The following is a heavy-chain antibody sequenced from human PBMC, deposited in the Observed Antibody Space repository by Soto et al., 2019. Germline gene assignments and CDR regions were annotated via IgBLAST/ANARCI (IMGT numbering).Heavy chain of an antibody. D-gene: IGHD2-2*01. CDR1: GFTFSDYY. Sequence: QVQLVESEGGLVKPGGSLRLSCAASGFTFSDYYMSWIRQASGKGLEWVSYISSSGSTIYYADSVKGRFTISRDNAKNSLYLQMNSLRAEDTAVYYCAREGYCSSTSCYSRAIDYWGQGTLVTVSS. V-gene: IGHV3-11*01. CDR2: ISSSGSTI. CDR3: AREGYCSSTSCYSRAIDY. J-gene: IGHJ4*02.